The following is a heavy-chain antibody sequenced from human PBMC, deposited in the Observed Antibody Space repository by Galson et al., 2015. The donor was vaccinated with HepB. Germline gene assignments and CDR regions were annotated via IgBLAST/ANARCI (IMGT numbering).Heavy chain of an antibody. J-gene: IGHJ3*02. Sequence: CAISGDSVSRNSGAWNWIRQSPSRGLEWLGRTYYRSKWYNDYAVSVKSRITINADTSKNQFSLQLNSVTPEDTAVYYCASEPHAFDIWGQGTVVTVSS. CDR1: GDSVSRNSGA. V-gene: IGHV6-1*01. CDR3: ASEPHAFDI. CDR2: TYYRSKWYN.